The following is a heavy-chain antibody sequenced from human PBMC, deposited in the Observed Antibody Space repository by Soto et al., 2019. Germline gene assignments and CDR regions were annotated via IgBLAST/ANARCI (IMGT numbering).Heavy chain of an antibody. J-gene: IGHJ4*02. Sequence: PGESLKISCKGSGYTFTNYWIGWVRQVPGRGLEWMGITHPGHSETKYSPSFQGQVTISADRSTRTAYLHWGSLKASDAAMYFCGRHSSTSVRAPLEYWGQGTLVTVSS. CDR3: GRHSSTSVRAPLEY. D-gene: IGHD2-2*01. CDR2: THPGHSET. CDR1: GYTFTNYW. V-gene: IGHV5-51*01.